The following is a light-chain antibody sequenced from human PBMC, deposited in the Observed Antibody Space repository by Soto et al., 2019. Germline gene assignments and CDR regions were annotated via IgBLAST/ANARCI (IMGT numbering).Light chain of an antibody. CDR3: SSSAGIYHYLV. CDR1: SSDVGGYNY. CDR2: EVS. Sequence: QSALTQPASVSGSPGQSIAISCTGTSSDVGGYNYVSWYQQLPGKAPKLLISEVSNRPSGVSHRFSGSKSGYTASLTVSGLQTEDEAFYYCSSSAGIYHYLVFGGGTKLTVL. V-gene: IGLV2-14*01. J-gene: IGLJ3*02.